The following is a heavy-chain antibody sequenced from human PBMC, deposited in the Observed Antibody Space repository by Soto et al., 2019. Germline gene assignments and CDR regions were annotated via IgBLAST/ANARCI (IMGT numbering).Heavy chain of an antibody. CDR2: ISYDGSNK. J-gene: IGHJ5*02. V-gene: IGHV3-30-3*01. D-gene: IGHD2-21*02. CDR3: ARGRSVVVTAIGWFDP. Sequence: QVQLVESGGGVVQPGRSLRLSCAASGFTFSSYAMHWVRQAPGKGLEWVAVISYDGSNKYYADSVKGRFTISRDNSKNTLYLQMNSLRAEDTAVYYCARGRSVVVTAIGWFDPWGQGTLVTVSS. CDR1: GFTFSSYA.